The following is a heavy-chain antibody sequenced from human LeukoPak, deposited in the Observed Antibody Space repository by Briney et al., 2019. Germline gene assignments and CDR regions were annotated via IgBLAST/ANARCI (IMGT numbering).Heavy chain of an antibody. V-gene: IGHV3-21*01. CDR2: ISSSSTYI. Sequence: GGSLRLSCAASGFIFSAYSMNWVRQAPGKGLEWVSFISSSSTYIYYADSVKGRFTISRDNAKNSLCLQMNSLRADDTAVYYCVKTVAGAFDYWGQGTQVTVSS. CDR1: GFIFSAYS. J-gene: IGHJ4*02. D-gene: IGHD6-19*01. CDR3: VKTVAGAFDY.